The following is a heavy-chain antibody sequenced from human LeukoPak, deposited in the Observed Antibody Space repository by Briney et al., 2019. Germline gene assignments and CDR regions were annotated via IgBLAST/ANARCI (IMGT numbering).Heavy chain of an antibody. J-gene: IGHJ5*02. Sequence: ASVKVSCKASGDTFTSAVISWVRESPGQGLERMGGIIPICGTANYAQKFQGRVTITAAESTSTAYMGLSSLRAEDTAVYYCARSPGVAAAGFDPWGQGTLVTVSS. CDR1: GDTFTSAV. CDR3: ARSPGVAAAGFDP. D-gene: IGHD6-13*01. V-gene: IGHV1-69*13. CDR2: IIPICGTA.